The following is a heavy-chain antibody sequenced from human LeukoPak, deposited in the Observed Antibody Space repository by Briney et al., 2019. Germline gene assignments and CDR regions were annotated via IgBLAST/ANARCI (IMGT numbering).Heavy chain of an antibody. J-gene: IGHJ6*02. D-gene: IGHD2-15*01. CDR2: ISYDGSNK. V-gene: IGHV3-30-3*01. CDR3: ARASYCSGGSCYSTYYYYGMDV. Sequence: PGGSLRLSCAASGFTFSSYAVHWVRQAPGKGLDWVAVISYDGSNKYYADSVKGRFTISRDNSKNTLYLQMNSLRAEDTAVYYCARASYCSGGSCYSTYYYYGMDVWGQGTTVTVSS. CDR1: GFTFSSYA.